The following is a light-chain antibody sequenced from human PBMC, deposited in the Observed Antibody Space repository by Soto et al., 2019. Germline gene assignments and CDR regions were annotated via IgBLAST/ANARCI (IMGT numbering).Light chain of an antibody. V-gene: IGLV8-61*01. CDR1: SGSVSTNYY. J-gene: IGLJ3*02. CDR3: VLYMGSGIHGV. CDR2: STN. Sequence: QAVVTQEPSFSVSPGRTVTLTCGLSSGSVSTNYYPSWYQQTPGQAPRTLIYSTNTRSSGVPDRFSGSILGNKAALTITGAQADDESDYYCVLYMGSGIHGVFGGGTKVTVL.